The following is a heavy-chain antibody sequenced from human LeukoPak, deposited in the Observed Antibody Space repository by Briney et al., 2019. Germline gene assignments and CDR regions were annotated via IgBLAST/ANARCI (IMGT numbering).Heavy chain of an antibody. CDR1: GYSLSSGYY. V-gene: IGHV4-38-2*02. CDR2: INHSGST. J-gene: IGHJ4*02. Sequence: SETLSLTCTVSGYSLSSGYYWGWIRPPPGKGLEWIGEINHSGSTNYNPSLKSRVTISVDTSKNQFSLKLSSVTAADTAVYYCARGRYYDSSLDYWGQGTLVTVSS. D-gene: IGHD3-22*01. CDR3: ARGRYYDSSLDY.